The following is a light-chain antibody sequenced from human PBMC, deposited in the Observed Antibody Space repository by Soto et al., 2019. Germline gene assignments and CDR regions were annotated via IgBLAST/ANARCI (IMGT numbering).Light chain of an antibody. CDR3: KQYGSSRWT. J-gene: IGKJ1*01. V-gene: IGKV3-20*01. Sequence: EIVLTQSPVTLSSSPGERATLSCRASQSVSSIYLAWYQQKPGQAPRLLIYGASSRATGIPDRFSGSGSGTDFTLTISRLEPEDFAVYYCKQYGSSRWTFGQGTKV. CDR1: QSVSSIY. CDR2: GAS.